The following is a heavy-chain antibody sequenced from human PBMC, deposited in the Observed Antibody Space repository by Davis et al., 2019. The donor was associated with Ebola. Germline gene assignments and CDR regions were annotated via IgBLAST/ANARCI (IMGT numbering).Heavy chain of an antibody. CDR2: IIPIFGTA. Sequence: SVKVSCKASGYTFTGYYMHWVRQAPGQGLEWMGGIIPIFGTANYAQKFQGRVTITADESTSTAYMELSSLRSEDTAVYYCARDREGYCSSTSCYFDYWGQGTLVTVSS. CDR3: ARDREGYCSSTSCYFDY. J-gene: IGHJ4*02. D-gene: IGHD2-2*01. CDR1: GYTFTGYY. V-gene: IGHV1-69*13.